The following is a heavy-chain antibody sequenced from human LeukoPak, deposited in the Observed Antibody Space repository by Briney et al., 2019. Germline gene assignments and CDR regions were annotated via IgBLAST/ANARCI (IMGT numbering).Heavy chain of an antibody. V-gene: IGHV1-8*01. CDR3: ARVGSYYDFWSGLDNWFDP. J-gene: IGHJ5*02. CDR1: GYTFTSSD. D-gene: IGHD3-3*01. Sequence: ASVKVSCKASGYTFTSSDINWVRQATGQGLEWMGWMNPNSGNTGYAQKFQGRVTMTRNTSISTAYMELSSLRSEDTAVYYCARVGSYYDFWSGLDNWFDPWGQGTLVTVSS. CDR2: MNPNSGNT.